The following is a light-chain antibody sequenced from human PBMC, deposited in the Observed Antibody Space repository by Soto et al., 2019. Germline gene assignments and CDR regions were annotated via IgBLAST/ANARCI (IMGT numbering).Light chain of an antibody. CDR3: QQRSNWPLLT. J-gene: IGKJ4*01. V-gene: IGKV3-11*01. CDR1: QGVSSC. Sequence: EIVLTQSPASLSLSAGERATISCRASQGVSSCLAWYQQKPGKAPRLLIYAASNRPTGIPPRFSGSGSGTAVTPTIISRQPADFLVYYCQQRSNWPLLTFGGGTKVEI. CDR2: AAS.